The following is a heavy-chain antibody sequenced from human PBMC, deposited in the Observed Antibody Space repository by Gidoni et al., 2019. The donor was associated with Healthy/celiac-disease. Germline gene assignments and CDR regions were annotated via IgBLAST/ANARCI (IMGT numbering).Heavy chain of an antibody. J-gene: IGHJ5*02. V-gene: IGHV3-7*04. Sequence: EVQQVECGGGLVKPGGSLRLSGAASGLTWSSNRMRWVRQAPGKGLEWVAHLEQDGSAKYYVASVKGRFTISRDNAKNSLYLQINRLRAEDTAVYYCARGRYAYCGGDCPGWFDPWGQGTLVTVSS. CDR1: GLTWSSNR. CDR2: LEQDGSAK. D-gene: IGHD2-21*02. CDR3: ARGRYAYCGGDCPGWFDP.